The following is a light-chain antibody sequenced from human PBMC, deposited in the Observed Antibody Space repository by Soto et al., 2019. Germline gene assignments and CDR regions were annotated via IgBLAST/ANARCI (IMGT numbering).Light chain of an antibody. J-gene: IGKJ5*01. V-gene: IGKV3-11*01. CDR1: QSVSSN. CDR3: QQRSNWPIT. CDR2: DAS. Sequence: EIVMTQSPATLSVSPGERATLSCRASQSVSSNLAWYQQKPGQAPRLLIYDASNRATGIPARFSGSGSRTDFTLTISSLEPEDFAVYYCQQRSNWPITFGQGTRLEIK.